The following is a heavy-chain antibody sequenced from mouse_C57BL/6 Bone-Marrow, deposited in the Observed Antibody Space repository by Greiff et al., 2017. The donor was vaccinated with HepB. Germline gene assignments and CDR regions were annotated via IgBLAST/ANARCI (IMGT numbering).Heavy chain of an antibody. CDR2: IRNKANGYTT. CDR1: GFTFTDYY. D-gene: IGHD2-4*01. Sequence: EVQLLESGGGLVQPGGSLSLSCAASGFTFTDYYMSWVRQPPGKALEWLGFIRNKANGYTTEYSASVKGRFTISRDNSQSILYLQMNALRAEDSATYYCAGGGLRELDYAMDYWGQGTSVTVSS. J-gene: IGHJ4*01. V-gene: IGHV7-3*01. CDR3: AGGGLRELDYAMDY.